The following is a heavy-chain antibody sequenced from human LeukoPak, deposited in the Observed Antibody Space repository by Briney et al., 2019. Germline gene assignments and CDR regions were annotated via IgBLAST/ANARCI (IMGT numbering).Heavy chain of an antibody. CDR1: GFTFSSYG. J-gene: IGHJ4*02. CDR2: IKSKTDGGTT. CDR3: TMRSGSYSDSYYFDY. Sequence: GGSLRLSCAASGFTFSSYGMSWVRQAPGKGLEWVGRIKSKTDGGTTDYAAPVKGRFTISRDDSKNTLYLQMNSLKTEDTAVYYCTMRSGSYSDSYYFDYWGQGTLVTVSS. V-gene: IGHV3-15*01. D-gene: IGHD1-26*01.